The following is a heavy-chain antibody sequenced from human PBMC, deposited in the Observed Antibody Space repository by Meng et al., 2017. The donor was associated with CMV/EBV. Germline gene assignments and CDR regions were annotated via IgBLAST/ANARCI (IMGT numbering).Heavy chain of an antibody. V-gene: IGHV3-11*05. CDR1: GFTFSDYY. J-gene: IGHJ4*02. CDR2: ISSSSSYT. CDR3: ARDRTGYPFDY. D-gene: IGHD3/OR15-3a*01. Sequence: QGELGGLVGGFVNRVWALRLSCGASGFTFSDYYMSWIRQAPGKGLVWVAYISSSSSYTNYADSVKGRFTISRDNAKNSLYLQMNSLRAEDTAVYYCARDRTGYPFDYWGQGTLVTVFS.